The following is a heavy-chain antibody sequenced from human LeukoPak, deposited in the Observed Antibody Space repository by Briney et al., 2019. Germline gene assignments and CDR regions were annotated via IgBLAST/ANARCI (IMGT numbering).Heavy chain of an antibody. V-gene: IGHV3-23*01. D-gene: IGHD3-22*01. J-gene: IGHJ6*03. CDR2: ISGSGGST. CDR1: GFTFSSYA. CDR3: AKSPVGNGQWFAWYYMDV. Sequence: GGSLRLSCAASGFTFSSYAMSWVRQAPGKGLEWVSAISGSGGSTYYADSVKGRFTISRDNSKNTLYLQMNSLRAEDTAVYYCAKSPVGNGQWFAWYYMDVWGKGTTVTVSS.